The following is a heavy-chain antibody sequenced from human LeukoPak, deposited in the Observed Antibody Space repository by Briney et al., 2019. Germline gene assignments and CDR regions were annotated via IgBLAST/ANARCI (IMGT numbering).Heavy chain of an antibody. CDR1: GFPFETNA. CDR3: AKDWIQFNRVFDCFDS. D-gene: IGHD5-18*01. Sequence: GSLRLSCATSGFPFETNAMSWVRQAPGKGLEWVATIGNTETFYADSVTGRFTITRDNSKNTVNLQMNRLRVEDTAIYYCAKDWIQFNRVFDCFDSWGQGTLVTVSS. V-gene: IGHV3-23*01. J-gene: IGHJ4*02. CDR2: IGNTET.